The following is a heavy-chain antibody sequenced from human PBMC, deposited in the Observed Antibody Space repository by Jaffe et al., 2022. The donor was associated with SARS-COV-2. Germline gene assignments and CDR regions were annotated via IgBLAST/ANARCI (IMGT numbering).Heavy chain of an antibody. Sequence: EVQLVESGGGLVQPGGSLRLSCAASGFTFSSYAMSWVRQAPGKGLEWVSAISGSGGSTYYADSVKGRFTISRDNSKNTLYLQMNSLRAEDTAVYYCAKAHYYGSGSYYKKPSGYYYYYYMDVWGKGTTVTVSS. D-gene: IGHD3-10*01. CDR1: GFTFSSYA. CDR3: AKAHYYGSGSYYKKPSGYYYYYYMDV. J-gene: IGHJ6*03. CDR2: ISGSGGST. V-gene: IGHV3-23*04.